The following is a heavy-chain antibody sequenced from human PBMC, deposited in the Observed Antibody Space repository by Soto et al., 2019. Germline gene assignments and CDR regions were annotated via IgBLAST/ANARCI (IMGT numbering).Heavy chain of an antibody. CDR3: ARLYCGDDCHWQFNLILDY. CDR2: IDPSDSYI. Sequence: PGESLKISCQGSGYNFTSYWITWVRQMPGKGLEWMGRIDPSDSYINYSPSFQGHVTMSVDKSISTAYLQWSSLKASDTAIYYCARLYCGDDCHWQFNLILDYWGQGTRVTVSS. CDR1: GYNFTSYW. V-gene: IGHV5-10-1*01. J-gene: IGHJ4*02. D-gene: IGHD2-21*02.